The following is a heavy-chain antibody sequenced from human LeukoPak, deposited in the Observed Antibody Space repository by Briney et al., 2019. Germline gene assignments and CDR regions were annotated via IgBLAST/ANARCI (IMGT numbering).Heavy chain of an antibody. CDR2: INPNSGGT. Sequence: GASVKVSCKASGYTFTGYYMHWVRQAPGQGLEWMGWINPNSGGTNYAQKFQGRVTMTRDTSISTAYMELRSLRSDDTAVHYCARDYYDSSGSDYWGQGTLVTVSS. J-gene: IGHJ4*02. CDR1: GYTFTGYY. CDR3: ARDYYDSSGSDY. D-gene: IGHD3-22*01. V-gene: IGHV1-2*02.